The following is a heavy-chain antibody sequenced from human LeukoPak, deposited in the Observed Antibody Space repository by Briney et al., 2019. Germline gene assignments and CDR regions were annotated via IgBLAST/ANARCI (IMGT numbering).Heavy chain of an antibody. CDR2: IIPILGIA. D-gene: IGHD5-12*01. CDR1: VGTFSSYA. J-gene: IGHJ4*02. Sequence: ASVTLSCKSSVGTFSSYAISWVRQAPGQGLEWLGRIIPILGIANYAQKFQDRVTITADKSTSTAYMELRSLRSEDTAVYYCARLGTNLDDWGQGTPVTVSS. CDR3: ARLGTNLDD. V-gene: IGHV1-69*04.